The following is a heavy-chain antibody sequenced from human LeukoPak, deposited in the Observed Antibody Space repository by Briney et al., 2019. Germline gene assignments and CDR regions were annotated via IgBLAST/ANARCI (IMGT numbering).Heavy chain of an antibody. CDR2: IYYSGNT. CDR3: ARVIVYYYGSGSSDY. J-gene: IGHJ4*02. Sequence: SETLTLTCSVSSDSISGYYWSWLRQPPGKGLEWIGYIYYSGNTYYNPSLKSRVTISLDTSKNQFSLKLSSVTAADTAVYYCARVIVYYYGSGSSDYWGQGTLVTVSS. CDR1: SDSISGYY. D-gene: IGHD3-10*01. V-gene: IGHV4-59*01.